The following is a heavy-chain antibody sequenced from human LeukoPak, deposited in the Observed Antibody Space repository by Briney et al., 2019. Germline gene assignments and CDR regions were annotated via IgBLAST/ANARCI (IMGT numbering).Heavy chain of an antibody. Sequence: PSGTLSLTCVVSGGSISNYEWWSWVRQPPGKGLEWIGEIRLSGLTNYNPSLKSRVTMSIDKSKNQFSLSLTSVTAADTAVYYCARVISSAWRQNDLWGQGTLVTVSS. D-gene: IGHD3-22*01. J-gene: IGHJ5*02. CDR3: ARVISSAWRQNDL. V-gene: IGHV4-4*02. CDR1: GGSISNYEW. CDR2: IRLSGLT.